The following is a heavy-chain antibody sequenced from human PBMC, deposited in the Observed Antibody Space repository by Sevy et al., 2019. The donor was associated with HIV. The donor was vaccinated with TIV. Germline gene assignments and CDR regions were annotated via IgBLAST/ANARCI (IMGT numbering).Heavy chain of an antibody. CDR3: ARDRGFSSTSEYGMDV. CDR1: GGTFSKYA. J-gene: IGHJ6*02. CDR2: IIPIFGTA. Sequence: SVKVSCKASGGTFSKYAITWVRQAPGQGLEWMGGIIPIFGTANYAQKFQGRVTITADESTSTAYMGLSSLGSEDTAVYYCARDRGFSSTSEYGMDVWGQGTTVTVSS. D-gene: IGHD2-2*01. V-gene: IGHV1-69*13.